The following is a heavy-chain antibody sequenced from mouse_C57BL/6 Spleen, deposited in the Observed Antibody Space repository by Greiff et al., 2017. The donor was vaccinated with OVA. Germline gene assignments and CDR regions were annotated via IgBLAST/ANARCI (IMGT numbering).Heavy chain of an antibody. V-gene: IGHV7-3*01. D-gene: IGHD1-1*01. J-gene: IGHJ1*03. CDR2: IRNKANGYTT. CDR3: ARSPLLRYFDV. CDR1: GFTFTDYY. Sequence: EVQLVESGGGLVQPGGSLSLSCAASGFTFTDYYMSWVRQPPGKALEWLGFIRNKANGYTTEYSASVKGRFTISRDNSQSILYLQMNALRAEDSATYYCARSPLLRYFDVWGTGTTVTVSS.